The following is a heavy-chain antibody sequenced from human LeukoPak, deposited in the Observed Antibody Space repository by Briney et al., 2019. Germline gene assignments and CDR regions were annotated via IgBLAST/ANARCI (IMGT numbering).Heavy chain of an antibody. CDR1: GGTFSSYA. J-gene: IGHJ4*02. CDR2: IIPIFGTA. V-gene: IGHV1-69*01. Sequence: SARVSCKASGGTFSSYAISWVRQAPGQGLEWMGGIIPIFGTANYAQKFQGRVTITADESTSTAYMELSSLRSEDTAVYYCARTRVDTAMDYYFDYWGQGTLVTVSS. D-gene: IGHD5-18*01. CDR3: ARTRVDTAMDYYFDY.